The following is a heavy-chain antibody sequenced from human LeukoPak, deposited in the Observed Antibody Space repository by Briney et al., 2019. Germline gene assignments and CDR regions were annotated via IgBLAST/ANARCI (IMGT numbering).Heavy chain of an antibody. CDR3: AVTRVDY. CDR2: IRQDGNWR. J-gene: IGHJ4*02. Sequence: GGSLRLSCAASGFTFSRHWMSWVRQAPGKGLEWVAHIRQDGNWRHHVDPVKGRFTISRDNAKNSLYLQMNSLRAEDTAVYYCAVTRVDYWGQGTLVTVSS. D-gene: IGHD4-17*01. CDR1: GFTFSRHW. V-gene: IGHV3-7*01.